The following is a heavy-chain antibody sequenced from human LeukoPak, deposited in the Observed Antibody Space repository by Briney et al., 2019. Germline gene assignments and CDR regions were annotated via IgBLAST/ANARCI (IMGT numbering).Heavy chain of an antibody. CDR2: ISDSGGST. Sequence: GGSLRLSCAASGFTFSSYAMSWVSQAPGKGLEWVSTISDSGGSTYYADSVKGRFTISRDNSKNTLYLQMNSLRAEDTAVYCCAKKPSSGYYYIDYWGQGTLVTVSS. V-gene: IGHV3-23*01. J-gene: IGHJ4*02. CDR1: GFTFSSYA. D-gene: IGHD3-22*01. CDR3: AKKPSSGYYYIDY.